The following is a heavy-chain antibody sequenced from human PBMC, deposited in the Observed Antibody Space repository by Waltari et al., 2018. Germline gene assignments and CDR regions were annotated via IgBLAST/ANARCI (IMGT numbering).Heavy chain of an antibody. V-gene: IGHV5-51*01. D-gene: IGHD3-3*01. CDR1: GYSFTSYW. CDR2: IYPGDAET. J-gene: IGHJ4*02. Sequence: EVQLVQSGAEVKKPGESLKISCKGSGYSFTSYWIGWVRQMPGKGLEWMGIIYPGDAETRYIPSFQGQVTSSADKSISTADRQWSSLKASDTAMYYCARHPGCWSGYEYYFDYWGQGTLVTVSS. CDR3: ARHPGCWSGYEYYFDY.